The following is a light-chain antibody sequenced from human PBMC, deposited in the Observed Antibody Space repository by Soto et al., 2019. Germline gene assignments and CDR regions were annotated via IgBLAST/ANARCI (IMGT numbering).Light chain of an antibody. V-gene: IGKV3-11*01. Sequence: EIVLTQSPATLSLSPGEIATLCCRASPSVTNFLAWYQQKPGQAPRLLIYGAFNRATGIPARFSGSGSGTDFTLTISSLEPEDSAIYYCQQRNIWPPVTFGQGTRLEIK. CDR2: GAF. CDR3: QQRNIWPPVT. CDR1: PSVTNF. J-gene: IGKJ5*01.